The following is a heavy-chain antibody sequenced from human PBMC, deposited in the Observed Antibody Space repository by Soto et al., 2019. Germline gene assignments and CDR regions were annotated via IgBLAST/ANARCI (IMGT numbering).Heavy chain of an antibody. D-gene: IGHD6-13*01. J-gene: IGHJ6*02. CDR1: GYTFNSYG. Sequence: ASVKVSCKASGYTFNSYGISWVRQAPGQGLEWMGWISAYNGNTNYAQKLQGRVTMTTDTSTSTAYMELRSLRSDDTAVYYCARELSSWYSFNYYYGMDVWGQGTTVTVSS. CDR3: ARELSSWYSFNYYYGMDV. CDR2: ISAYNGNT. V-gene: IGHV1-18*01.